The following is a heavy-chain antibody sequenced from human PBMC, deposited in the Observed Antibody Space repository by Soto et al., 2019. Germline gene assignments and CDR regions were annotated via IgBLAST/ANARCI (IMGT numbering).Heavy chain of an antibody. Sequence: QVQLQQSGPGLVKPSQTLSLTCAISGDSVSSNSAAWNWSRQSPSRGLEWLGRTYYRSKWYNDYAVSVKSRITINTDTSKNQFALQLNSVTPEDTAVYYCASDPPRHYYGLGVWGQGTKVTVSS. CDR1: GDSVSSNSAA. V-gene: IGHV6-1*01. CDR3: ASDPPRHYYGLGV. J-gene: IGHJ6*02. CDR2: TYYRSKWYN.